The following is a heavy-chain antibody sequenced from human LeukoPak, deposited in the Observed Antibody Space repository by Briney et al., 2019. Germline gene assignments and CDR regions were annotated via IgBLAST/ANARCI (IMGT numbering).Heavy chain of an antibody. Sequence: ASVKVSCKAAGYTFTGYYMFWVRQAPGQGLEWMGWISAYNGNTNYAQKLQGRVTMTTDTSTSTAYMELRSLRSDDTAVYYCARDMYYYDSSGYYTSHDYWGQGTLVTVSS. D-gene: IGHD3-22*01. CDR3: ARDMYYYDSSGYYTSHDY. CDR1: GYTFTGYY. J-gene: IGHJ4*02. CDR2: ISAYNGNT. V-gene: IGHV1-18*04.